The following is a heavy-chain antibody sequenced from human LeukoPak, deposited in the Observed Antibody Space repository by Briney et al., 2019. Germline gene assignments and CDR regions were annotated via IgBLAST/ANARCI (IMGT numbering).Heavy chain of an antibody. Sequence: PGGSLRLSCAASGFTFSSYEMNWVRQAPGKGLEWVSYISSSGSTKYDADSVKGRFTISRDNAKNSLYLQMNSLRAEDTAVYHCATRPEYSSYWGQGTLVTVSS. CDR3: ATRPEYSSY. CDR2: ISSSGSTK. J-gene: IGHJ4*02. CDR1: GFTFSSYE. V-gene: IGHV3-48*03. D-gene: IGHD6-6*01.